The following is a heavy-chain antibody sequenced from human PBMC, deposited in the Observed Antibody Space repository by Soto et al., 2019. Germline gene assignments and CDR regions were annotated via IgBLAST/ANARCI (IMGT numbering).Heavy chain of an antibody. CDR3: ARVSAARWDYYYGMDV. D-gene: IGHD6-6*01. Sequence: KPSETLSLACTVSGGSISSYYWSWIRQPPGKGLEWIGYIYYSGSTNYNPSLKSRVTISVDTSKNQFSLKLSSVTAADTAVYYCARVSAARWDYYYGMDVWGQGTTVTVSS. CDR2: IYYSGST. J-gene: IGHJ6*02. V-gene: IGHV4-59*01. CDR1: GGSISSYY.